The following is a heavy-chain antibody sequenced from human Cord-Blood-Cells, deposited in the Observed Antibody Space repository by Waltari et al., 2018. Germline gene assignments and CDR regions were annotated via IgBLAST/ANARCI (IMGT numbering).Heavy chain of an antibody. CDR2: INQSGST. Sequence: QVQLQQWGAGLLKPSETLSLTFAVYGGSFSGYYWSWIRQPPGKGLEGIGEINQSGSTNYNPSLKSRVTISVDTSKNQFSLKLSSVTAADTAVYYCAREVTMVRGVLDVWGQGTTVTVSS. V-gene: IGHV4-34*01. D-gene: IGHD3-10*01. J-gene: IGHJ6*02. CDR1: GGSFSGYY. CDR3: AREVTMVRGVLDV.